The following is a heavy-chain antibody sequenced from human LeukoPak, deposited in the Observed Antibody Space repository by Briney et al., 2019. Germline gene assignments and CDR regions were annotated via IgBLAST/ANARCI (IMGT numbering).Heavy chain of an antibody. CDR3: ARDHVPAAPYYYYYGMDV. Sequence: GGSLRLSCAASGFTFSSYWMSWVRQAPGNGLEWVANIKQDGSEKYYVDSVKGRFTISRDNAKNSLYLQMNSLRAEDTAVYYCARDHVPAAPYYYYYGMDVWGQGTTVTVSS. V-gene: IGHV3-7*01. CDR2: IKQDGSEK. D-gene: IGHD2-2*01. J-gene: IGHJ6*02. CDR1: GFTFSSYW.